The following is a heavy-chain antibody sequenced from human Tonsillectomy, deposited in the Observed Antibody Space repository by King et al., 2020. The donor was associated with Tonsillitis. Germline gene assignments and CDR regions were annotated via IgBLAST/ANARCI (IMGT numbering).Heavy chain of an antibody. CDR2: INWNSGTT. D-gene: IGHD3-3*01. Sequence: VQLVESGGGLVQPGRSLRLSCAGSGFIFDDFAMHWVRQAPWKGLEWVSGINWNSGTTGYADSVKGRFTISRDNAQNSLYLQMNSLRAEDTAFYYCAKAIFGIVTAFDSWGQGTLVAVSS. J-gene: IGHJ4*02. V-gene: IGHV3-9*01. CDR1: GFIFDDFA. CDR3: AKAIFGIVTAFDS.